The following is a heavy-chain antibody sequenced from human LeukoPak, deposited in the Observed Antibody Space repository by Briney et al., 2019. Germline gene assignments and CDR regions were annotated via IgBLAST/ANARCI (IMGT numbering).Heavy chain of an antibody. Sequence: GGSLRLSCVGSGFSLFSYSINWVRQPPGKGLEWVSSISGNTSYIYYADSVKGRFTITRDNAENSLYLQMNSLRAEDTAVYYCAREEMGGTTRSGALTWGQGTLVTVSS. J-gene: IGHJ5*02. D-gene: IGHD1-14*01. CDR3: AREEMGGTTRSGALT. CDR1: GFSLFSYS. V-gene: IGHV3-21*01. CDR2: ISGNTSYI.